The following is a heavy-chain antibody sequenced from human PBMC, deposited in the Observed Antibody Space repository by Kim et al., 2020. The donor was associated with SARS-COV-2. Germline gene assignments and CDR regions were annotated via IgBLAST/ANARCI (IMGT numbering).Heavy chain of an antibody. CDR3: ARAIRSYGSGTINWFDP. J-gene: IGHJ5*02. V-gene: IGHV4-31*03. D-gene: IGHD3-10*01. CDR2: IYYSGST. CDR1: GGSISSGGYY. Sequence: SETLSLTCTVSGGSISSGGYYWSWIRQHPGKGLEWIGYIYYSGSTYYNPSLKSRVTISVDTSKNQFSLKLSSVTAADTAVYYCARAIRSYGSGTINWFDPWGQGTLVTVSS.